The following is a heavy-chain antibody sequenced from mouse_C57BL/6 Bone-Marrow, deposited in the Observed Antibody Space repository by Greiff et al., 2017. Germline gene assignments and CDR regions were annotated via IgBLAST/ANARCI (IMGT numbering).Heavy chain of an antibody. V-gene: IGHV1-50*01. CDR3: ARDDSWYFDV. CDR1: GYTFTSYW. CDR2: IDPSDSYT. D-gene: IGHD2-4*01. Sequence: VQLQQPGAELVKPGASVKLSCKASGYTFTSYWMQWVKQRPGPGLEWIGEIDPSDSYTNYNQKFKGKATLTVDTSSSTAYMQLSSLTSEDSAVYYCARDDSWYFDVWGTGTTVTGSS. J-gene: IGHJ1*03.